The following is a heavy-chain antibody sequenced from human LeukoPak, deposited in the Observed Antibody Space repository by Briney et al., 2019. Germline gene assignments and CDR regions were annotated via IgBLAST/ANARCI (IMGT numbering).Heavy chain of an antibody. CDR2: IYYSGST. Sequence: PSETLSLTCTVSGGSISSYYWSWIRQPPGKGLEWIGYIYYSGSTNYNPSLKSRVTISVDTSKNQFSLKLSSVTAADTAVYYCARVGGYSYCPQYYYYYYYYMDVWGKGTTVTVSS. V-gene: IGHV4-59*01. CDR1: GGSISSYY. J-gene: IGHJ6*03. CDR3: ARVGGYSYCPQYYYYYYYYMDV. D-gene: IGHD5-18*01.